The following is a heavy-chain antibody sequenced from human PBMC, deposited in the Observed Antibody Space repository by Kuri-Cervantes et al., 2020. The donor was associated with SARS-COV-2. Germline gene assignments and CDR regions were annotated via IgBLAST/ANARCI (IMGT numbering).Heavy chain of an antibody. J-gene: IGHJ4*02. CDR3: ARASLGELSLFRYFDY. D-gene: IGHD3-16*02. Sequence: GESLKISCAASGFTFSNYAMHWVRLAPGKGLDWMALISYDGSNEYYAGSVRGRFTISRDNSKSMLYLQMNSLRAEDTAVYYCARASLGELSLFRYFDYWGQGTLVTVSS. V-gene: IGHV3-30-3*01. CDR2: ISYDGSNE. CDR1: GFTFSNYA.